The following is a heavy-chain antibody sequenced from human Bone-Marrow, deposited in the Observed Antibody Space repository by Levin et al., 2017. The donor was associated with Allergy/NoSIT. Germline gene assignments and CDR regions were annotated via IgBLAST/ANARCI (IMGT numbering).Heavy chain of an antibody. D-gene: IGHD5-18*01. CDR2: ISGSGGST. CDR1: GFTFSSYA. Sequence: GESLKISCAASGFTFSSYAMSWVRQAPGKGLEWVSAISGSGGSTYYADSVKGRFTISRDNSKNTLYLQMNSLRAEDTAVYYCAKVGGYSYGDPYYFDYWGQGTLVTVSS. CDR3: AKVGGYSYGDPYYFDY. V-gene: IGHV3-23*01. J-gene: IGHJ4*02.